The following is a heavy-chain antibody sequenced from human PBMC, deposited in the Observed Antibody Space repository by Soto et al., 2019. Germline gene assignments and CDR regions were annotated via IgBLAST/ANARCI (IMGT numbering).Heavy chain of an antibody. CDR3: ARGHCTSASCTGGNFDY. D-gene: IGHD2-2*01. Sequence: QVQLVQSGAEVKKPGASVKVSCKASAYTFTNYYMQWVRQAPGQGLEWMGIINHSGGSTSFAQKFQGRVTMTRDTSTSTVYMELSSLRSEDTALYYCARGHCTSASCTGGNFDYWGQGTLVTVSS. CDR1: AYTFTNYY. V-gene: IGHV1-46*01. J-gene: IGHJ4*02. CDR2: INHSGGST.